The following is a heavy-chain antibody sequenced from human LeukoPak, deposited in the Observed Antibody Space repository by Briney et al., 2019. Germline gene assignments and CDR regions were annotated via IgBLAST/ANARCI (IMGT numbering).Heavy chain of an antibody. Sequence: GGSLRLSCAAPGFTFSSYSMSWVRQAPGKGLEWVSAISGGDGSTYYADSVKGRFTISRDNSKNTLYLQMNSLRAEDTAVYYCAKDLSPGVYWGQGTLVTVSS. J-gene: IGHJ4*02. CDR3: AKDLSPGVY. CDR2: ISGGDGST. D-gene: IGHD2-8*01. V-gene: IGHV3-23*01. CDR1: GFTFSSYS.